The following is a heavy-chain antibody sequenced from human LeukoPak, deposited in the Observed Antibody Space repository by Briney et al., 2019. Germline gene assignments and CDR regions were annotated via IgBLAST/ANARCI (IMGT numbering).Heavy chain of an antibody. CDR1: GGSFSGYY. CDR3: AQGDYYMDV. Sequence: SETLSLTCAVYGGSFSGYYWSWIRQPPGKGLEWIGEINHSGSTNYNPSLKGRVTISVDTSKNQFSLKLSSVTAADTAVYYCAQGDYYMDVWGKGTTVTVSS. CDR2: INHSGST. V-gene: IGHV4-34*01. J-gene: IGHJ6*03.